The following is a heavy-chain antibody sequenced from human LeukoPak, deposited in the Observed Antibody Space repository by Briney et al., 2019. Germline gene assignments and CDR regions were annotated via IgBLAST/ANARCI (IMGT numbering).Heavy chain of an antibody. CDR1: GFTVSSNY. J-gene: IGHJ6*02. CDR3: ASQSSSSQAGPYYYYSGMDF. V-gene: IGHV3-53*01. Sequence: GGSLRLSCAASGFTVSSNYMSWVRQAPGKGLEWVSVIYSGGSTYYADSVKGRFTISRDNSKNTLYLQMNSLRAEDTAVYYCASQSSSSQAGPYYYYSGMDFWGQGTRVTVSS. D-gene: IGHD6-13*01. CDR2: IYSGGST.